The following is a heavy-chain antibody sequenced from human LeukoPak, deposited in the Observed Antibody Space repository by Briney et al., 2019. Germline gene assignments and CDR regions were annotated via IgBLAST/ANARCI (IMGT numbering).Heavy chain of an antibody. Sequence: GASVKVSCKASGYTFTSYDINWVRQATGQGLEWMGWMNPNSGNTGYAQKFQGRVTMTRDTSISTAYMELSSLRPDDTAIYYCVRATYCTTTSCDNGGFDYWGQGTLVTVSS. CDR1: GYTFTSYD. D-gene: IGHD2-2*02. CDR3: VRATYCTTTSCDNGGFDY. J-gene: IGHJ4*02. V-gene: IGHV1-8*01. CDR2: MNPNSGNT.